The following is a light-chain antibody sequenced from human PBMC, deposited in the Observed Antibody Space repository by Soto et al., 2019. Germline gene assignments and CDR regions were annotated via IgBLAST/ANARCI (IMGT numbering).Light chain of an antibody. CDR2: LDSDGSH. Sequence: QPVLTQSPSASASLGASVKLTCTLSSGHSSYAIAWHQQQPEKGPRYLMKLDSDGSHTKGDAIPDRFSGSSSGAERYLPIPSPQSADEAASSCQTWGTGIHVVFGGGTTRTVL. J-gene: IGLJ2*01. CDR1: SGHSSYA. V-gene: IGLV4-69*01. CDR3: QTWGTGIHVV.